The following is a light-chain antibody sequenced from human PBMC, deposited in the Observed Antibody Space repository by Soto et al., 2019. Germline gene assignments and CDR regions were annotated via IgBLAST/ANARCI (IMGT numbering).Light chain of an antibody. Sequence: EIVLTQSPATLSLSPGERATLSCRASESIASHLPWYQQRPGQAPRLLIYDTSNKVSGTPARFSGSGSATDFTLTISGLEPEDFAVYYCQQRSSWPITFGPGTKVDLK. V-gene: IGKV3-11*01. CDR2: DTS. CDR1: ESIASH. CDR3: QQRSSWPIT. J-gene: IGKJ3*01.